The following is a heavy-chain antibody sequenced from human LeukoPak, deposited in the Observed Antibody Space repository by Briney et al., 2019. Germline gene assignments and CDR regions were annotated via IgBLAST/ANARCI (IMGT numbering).Heavy chain of an antibody. CDR1: GGSISSSSYY. D-gene: IGHD3-10*01. CDR2: ISHDGSTK. J-gene: IGHJ4*02. V-gene: IGHV3-30-3*01. Sequence: LSLTCSVSGGSISSSSYYWGWVRQAPGKGLEWVAVISHDGSTKYYADSVKGRFTNSRDNSKNTLYLQVNSLRAEDTAVYYCARIPTRETLIDYWGQGTLVTVSS. CDR3: ARIPTRETLIDY.